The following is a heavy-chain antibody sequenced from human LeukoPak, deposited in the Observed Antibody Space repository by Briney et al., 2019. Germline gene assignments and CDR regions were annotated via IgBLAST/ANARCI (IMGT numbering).Heavy chain of an antibody. Sequence: GGSLRLSCAASGFTFSRHGMHWVRQAPGKGLEWVAFIRYDGSEKYYADSVKGRFTISRDNSENTLYLQMNSLRPEDTAVYSNAKGYYHCSGNCPQYYYYMEVWGKGTTVTVSS. D-gene: IGHD3-3*01. CDR1: GFTFSRHG. J-gene: IGHJ6*03. V-gene: IGHV3-30*02. CDR3: AKGYYHCSGNCPQYYYYMEV. CDR2: IRYDGSEK.